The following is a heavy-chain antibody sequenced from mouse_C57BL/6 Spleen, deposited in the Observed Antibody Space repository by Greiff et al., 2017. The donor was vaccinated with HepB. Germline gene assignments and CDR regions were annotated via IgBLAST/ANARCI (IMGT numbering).Heavy chain of an antibody. CDR2: INYDGSST. CDR1: GFTFSDYY. Sequence: EVQLVESEGGLVQPGSSMKLSCTASGFTFSDYYMAWVRQVPEKGLEWVANINYDGSSTYYLDSLKSRFIISRDNAKNILYLQMSSLKSEDTATYYCARESSSYNLYFDYWGQGTTLTVAS. CDR3: ARESSSYNLYFDY. V-gene: IGHV5-16*01. J-gene: IGHJ2*01. D-gene: IGHD1-1*01.